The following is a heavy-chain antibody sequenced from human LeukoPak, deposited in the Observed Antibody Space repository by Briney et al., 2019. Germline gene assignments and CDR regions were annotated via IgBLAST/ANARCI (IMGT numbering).Heavy chain of an antibody. CDR1: GFTFDDYA. V-gene: IGHV3-9*01. D-gene: IGHD3-22*01. Sequence: GGSLRLSCAASGFTFDDYAMHWVRQAPGKGLEWVSGISWNSGSIGYADSVKGRFTISRDNAKNSLYLQMNSLRAEDTAVYYCARDPEGGYYDSSGYEGDYWGQGTLVTVSS. J-gene: IGHJ4*02. CDR3: ARDPEGGYYDSSGYEGDY. CDR2: ISWNSGSI.